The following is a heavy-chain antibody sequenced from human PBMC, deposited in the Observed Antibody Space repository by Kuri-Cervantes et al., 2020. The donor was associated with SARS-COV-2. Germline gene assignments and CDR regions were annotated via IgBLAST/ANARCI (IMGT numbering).Heavy chain of an antibody. J-gene: IGHJ4*02. CDR2: IRYDGSNK. D-gene: IGHD4-17*01. CDR3: ARALGWTTADNFDY. V-gene: IGHV3-30*02. CDR1: GFTFSSYG. Sequence: GGSLRLSCAASGFTFSSYGMHWVRQAPGKGLEWVAFIRYDGSNKYYVDSVKGRFTISRDNAKNSLYLQMNSLRAEDTAVYYCARALGWTTADNFDYWGQGTLVTVSS.